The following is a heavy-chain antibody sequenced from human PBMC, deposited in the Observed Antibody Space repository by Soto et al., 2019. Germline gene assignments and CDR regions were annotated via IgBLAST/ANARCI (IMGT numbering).Heavy chain of an antibody. V-gene: IGHV4-30-4*01. J-gene: IGHJ3*02. CDR3: AVRVRGVQGRAFDI. CDR1: GGSIRSGDSY. CDR2: IYYSGST. Sequence: QVQLQESGPGLVKPSQTLSLTCTVSGGSIRSGDSYLSWIRQPPGKCLEWIGYIYYSGSTYYNPSLKSRVTIAVDTSKNQFTLKLSSGTAADTAVYYCAVRVRGVQGRAFDIWGQGTMVTVSS. D-gene: IGHD3-10*01.